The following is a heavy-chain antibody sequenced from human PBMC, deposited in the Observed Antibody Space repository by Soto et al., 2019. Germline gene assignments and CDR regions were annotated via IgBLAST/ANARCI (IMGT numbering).Heavy chain of an antibody. CDR1: GFTFSSYG. J-gene: IGHJ6*02. Sequence: PGGSLRLSCAASGFTFSSYGMHWVRQAPGKGLEWVAVISYDGSNKYYADSVKGRFTISRDNSKNTLYLQMNSLRAEDTAVYYCAKDHCISTSCYVGYYGMDVWGQGTTVTVS. V-gene: IGHV3-30*18. CDR2: ISYDGSNK. D-gene: IGHD2-2*01. CDR3: AKDHCISTSCYVGYYGMDV.